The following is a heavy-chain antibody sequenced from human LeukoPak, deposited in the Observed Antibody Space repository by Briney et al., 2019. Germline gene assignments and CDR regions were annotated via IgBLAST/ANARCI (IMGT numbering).Heavy chain of an antibody. CDR2: FDPEEGEI. J-gene: IGHJ4*02. CDR1: GYTVTEVS. CDR3: ATEAVSLVSSGYRNFDY. Sequence: ASVKVSCKVSGYTVTEVSMQWVRQAPGKGLEWMGGFDPEEGEIVYAQKFQGRITMTEDTSTDTAYMDLSSLRSEDTAIYYCATEAVSLVSSGYRNFDYWGQGTLVTVSS. D-gene: IGHD6-25*01. V-gene: IGHV1-24*01.